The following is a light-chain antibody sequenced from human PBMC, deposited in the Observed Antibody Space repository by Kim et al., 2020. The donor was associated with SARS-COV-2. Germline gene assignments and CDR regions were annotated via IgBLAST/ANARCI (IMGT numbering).Light chain of an antibody. J-gene: IGKJ1*01. V-gene: IGKV1-27*01. CDR2: AAS. Sequence: ASVDDRVTITCRTSQDISNYLAWYQQKPGKVPKVLIYAASALQSGVPSRFSGSGSGTDFTLTISSLQPEDVATYYCQKCNSAPWTFGQGTKVDIK. CDR1: QDISNY. CDR3: QKCNSAPWT.